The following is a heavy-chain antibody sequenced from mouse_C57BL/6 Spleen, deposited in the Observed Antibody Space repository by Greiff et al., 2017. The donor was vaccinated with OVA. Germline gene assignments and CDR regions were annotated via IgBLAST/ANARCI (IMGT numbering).Heavy chain of an antibody. CDR3: ARAYYGRYYYAMDY. CDR1: GYTFTDYN. V-gene: IGHV1-18*01. J-gene: IGHJ4*01. CDR2: INPNNGGT. D-gene: IGHD1-1*01. Sequence: VQLKESGPELVKPGASVKIPCKASGYTFTDYNMDWVKQSHGKSLEWIGDINPNNGGTIYNQKFKGKATLTVDKSSSTAYMELRSLTSEDTAVYYCARAYYGRYYYAMDYWGQGTSVTVSS.